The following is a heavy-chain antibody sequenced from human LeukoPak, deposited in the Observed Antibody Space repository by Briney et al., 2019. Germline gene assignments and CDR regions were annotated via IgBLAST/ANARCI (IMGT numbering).Heavy chain of an antibody. Sequence: PGRSLRLSCAASGFIFSDYWMSWVRQAPGKGLEWVANIKQDGSEKYYVASVKGRFTISRDNAKNSLYLQMNSLRAEDTAVYYCASQNNFDYWGQGTLVTVSS. CDR1: GFIFSDYW. CDR2: IKQDGSEK. CDR3: ASQNNFDY. V-gene: IGHV3-7*01. J-gene: IGHJ4*02.